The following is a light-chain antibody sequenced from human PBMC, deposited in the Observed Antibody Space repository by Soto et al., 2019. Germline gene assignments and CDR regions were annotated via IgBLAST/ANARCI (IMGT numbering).Light chain of an antibody. V-gene: IGKV3-20*01. CDR3: QQYGSSPGT. Sequence: EIVLTQSPGPLPLSQGERHTLTCTASQSIRSNYLAWYQQKPGQAPRLLIFGASNRATGIPDRFSGRGSGTDFTLTSSRLEPEDFVVYYCQQYGSSPGTFGQGTRLEIK. J-gene: IGKJ5*01. CDR1: QSIRSNY. CDR2: GAS.